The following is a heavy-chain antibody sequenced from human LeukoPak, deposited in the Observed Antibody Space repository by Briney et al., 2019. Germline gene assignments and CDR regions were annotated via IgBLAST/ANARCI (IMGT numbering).Heavy chain of an antibody. V-gene: IGHV4-34*01. J-gene: IGHJ4*02. CDR3: ARGREVGARGRFDY. D-gene: IGHD1-26*01. Sequence: SETLSLTCAVYGGSFSGYYWSWIRRPPGKGLEWIGEINHSGSTNYNPSLKSRVTISVDTSKNQFSLKLSSVTAADTAVYYCARGREVGARGRFDYWGQGTLVTVSS. CDR2: INHSGST. CDR1: GGSFSGYY.